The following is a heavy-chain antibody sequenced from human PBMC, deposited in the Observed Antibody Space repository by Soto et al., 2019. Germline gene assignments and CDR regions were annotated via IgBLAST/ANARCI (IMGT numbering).Heavy chain of an antibody. CDR3: VRTSLVVAAATREDY. Sequence: EVQLVESGGGLVQPGGSLRLYCAASGFTFSSYWMHWVRQAPGKGLVWVSRINSDGSSTSYADSVNGRFTISRDNAKNTLYLQRNSLRAEDTAVYYCVRTSLVVAAATREDYWGQGTLVTVSS. CDR1: GFTFSSYW. V-gene: IGHV3-74*01. CDR2: INSDGSST. J-gene: IGHJ4*02. D-gene: IGHD2-15*01.